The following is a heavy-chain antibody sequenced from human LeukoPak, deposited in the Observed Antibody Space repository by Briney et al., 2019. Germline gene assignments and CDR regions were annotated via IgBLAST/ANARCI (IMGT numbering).Heavy chain of an antibody. J-gene: IGHJ5*02. CDR1: GYTFTGYY. V-gene: IGHV1-2*02. Sequence: ASVKVSCKASGYTFTGYYMHWVRQAPGQGLEWMGWINPNSGGTNYAQKFQGRVTMTRDTSISTAYMELSRLRSDDTAVYYCASEQLVRGGNWFDPWGQGTLVTVSS. CDR3: ASEQLVRGGNWFDP. D-gene: IGHD6-13*01. CDR2: INPNSGGT.